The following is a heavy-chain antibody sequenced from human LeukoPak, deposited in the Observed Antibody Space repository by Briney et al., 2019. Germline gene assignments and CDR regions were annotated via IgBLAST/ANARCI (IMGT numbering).Heavy chain of an antibody. CDR1: GGTFSSYA. Sequence: SVKVSCKASGGTFSSYAISWVRQAPGQGLEWMGRIIPILGIANYAQKFQGRVTIAADKSTSTAYMELSSLRSEDTAVYYCARIPTMVRGVSYWGQGTLVTVSS. CDR2: IIPILGIA. J-gene: IGHJ4*02. CDR3: ARIPTMVRGVSY. V-gene: IGHV1-69*04. D-gene: IGHD3-10*01.